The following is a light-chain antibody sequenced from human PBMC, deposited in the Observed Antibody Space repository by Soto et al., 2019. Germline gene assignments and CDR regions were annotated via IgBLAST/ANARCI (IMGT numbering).Light chain of an antibody. V-gene: IGLV2-14*03. J-gene: IGLJ1*01. CDR3: TSYRRGPLYV. CDR1: SADVGTSNF. CDR2: DVT. Sequence: QSALTQPASVSGSRGQSITISCTGISADVGTSNFVSWYQHHPGKAPRLIIYDVTDRPSGVSNRFSGSKSGDTASLTISGLQAEDEADYYCTSYRRGPLYVFGTGTKVTVL.